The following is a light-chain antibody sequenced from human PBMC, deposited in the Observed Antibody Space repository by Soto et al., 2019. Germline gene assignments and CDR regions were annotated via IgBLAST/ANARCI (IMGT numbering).Light chain of an antibody. Sequence: EIVLTQSPGNLSLSPGERATLSCRASQSVGSNYLAWYQQQPGQGPRLLIYGASRRAPGIADRFSGSGSGTDFTLTISRLEPEDFAVFYCQQYGTSPVTCGQGTKLEI. V-gene: IGKV3-20*01. J-gene: IGKJ2*01. CDR2: GAS. CDR3: QQYGTSPVT. CDR1: QSVGSNY.